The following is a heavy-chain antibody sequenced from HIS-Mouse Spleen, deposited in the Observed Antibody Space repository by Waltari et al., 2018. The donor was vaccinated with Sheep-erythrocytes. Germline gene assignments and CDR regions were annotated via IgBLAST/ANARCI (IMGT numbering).Heavy chain of an antibody. J-gene: IGHJ4*02. CDR1: GFTFMSYG. D-gene: IGHD6-13*01. Sequence: QVQLVESGGGVVQPGGALGLHCAASGFTFMSYGMHWVRQAPGKGLEWVAVISYDGSNKYYADSVKGRFTISRDNSKNTLYLQMNSLRAEDTAVYYCAKDQSSWYLDYWGQGTLVTVSS. V-gene: IGHV3-30*18. CDR3: AKDQSSWYLDY. CDR2: ISYDGSNK.